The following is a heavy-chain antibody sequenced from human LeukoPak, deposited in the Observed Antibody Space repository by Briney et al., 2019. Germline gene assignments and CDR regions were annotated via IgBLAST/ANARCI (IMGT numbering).Heavy chain of an antibody. D-gene: IGHD1-1*01. CDR3: AIGWVHLDP. Sequence: GGSLRLSCAASGFTFSSYWMHWVRQAPGKGLVWVSRINSDGSGTTYADSVKGRFTISRDNAKNTLYLQMNSLRAEDTAVYYCAIGWVHLDPWGQGTLVTVSS. CDR1: GFTFSSYW. CDR2: INSDGSGT. V-gene: IGHV3-74*01. J-gene: IGHJ5*02.